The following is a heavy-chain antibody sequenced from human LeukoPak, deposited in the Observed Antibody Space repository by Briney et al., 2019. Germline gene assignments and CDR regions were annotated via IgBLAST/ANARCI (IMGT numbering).Heavy chain of an antibody. J-gene: IGHJ4*02. CDR2: ISLVSGHI. D-gene: IGHD3-10*01. CDR3: ARDLWFGELSIDTKS. Sequence: GGSLRLSCAASGFTFSSYNMNWVRQAPGKRLEWVSSISLVSGHIYYAESVKGRFTISRDNAKNSLYLQMNSLRVEDTAVYYCARDLWFGELSIDTKSWGQGTLVTVSS. CDR1: GFTFSSYN. V-gene: IGHV3-21*01.